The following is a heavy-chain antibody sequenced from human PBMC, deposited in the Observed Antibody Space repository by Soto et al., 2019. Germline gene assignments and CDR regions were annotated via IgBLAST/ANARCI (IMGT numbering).Heavy chain of an antibody. Sequence: SETLSLTCAVSGGSISSGGYSWSCIRQPPGKGLEWIGYIYHSGSTYYNPSLKSRVTISVDRSKNQFSLKLSSVTAADTAVYYCAAGGGLPRDYWGQGTLVTVSS. D-gene: IGHD5-12*01. CDR1: GGSISSGGYS. V-gene: IGHV4-30-2*01. CDR3: AAGGGLPRDY. J-gene: IGHJ4*02. CDR2: IYHSGST.